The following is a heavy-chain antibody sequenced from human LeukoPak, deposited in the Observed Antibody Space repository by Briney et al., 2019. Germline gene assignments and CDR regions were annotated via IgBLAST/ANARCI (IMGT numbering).Heavy chain of an antibody. CDR2: IYYSGST. V-gene: IGHV4-59*11. J-gene: IGHJ3*02. CDR3: ARGSPRSGDAFDI. Sequence: SETLSLTCTVSGGSISSHYWSWIRQPPGKGLEWIGYIYYSGSTNYNPSLKSRVTISVDTSKNQFSLKLSSVTAADTAVYYCARGSPRSGDAFDIWGQGTMVTVSS. CDR1: GGSISSHY. D-gene: IGHD1-26*01.